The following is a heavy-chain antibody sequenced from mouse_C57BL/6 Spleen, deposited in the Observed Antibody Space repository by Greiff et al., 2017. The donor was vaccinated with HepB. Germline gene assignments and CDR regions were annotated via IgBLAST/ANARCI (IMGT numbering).Heavy chain of an antibody. Sequence: EVKLVESGGGLVQPGGSMKLSCVASGFTFSNYWMNWVRQSPEKGLEWVAQIRLKSDNYATHYAESVKGRFTISRDDSKSSVYLQMNNLRAEDTGIYYCTGFYDPYAMDYWGQGTSVTVSS. D-gene: IGHD2-3*01. CDR1: GFTFSNYW. V-gene: IGHV6-3*01. CDR2: IRLKSDNYAT. J-gene: IGHJ4*01. CDR3: TGFYDPYAMDY.